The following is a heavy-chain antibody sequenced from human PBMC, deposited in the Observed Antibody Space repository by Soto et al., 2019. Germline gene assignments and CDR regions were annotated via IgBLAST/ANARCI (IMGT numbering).Heavy chain of an antibody. Sequence: TLCLNCTVSGGSISSYYWSWIRQPARKGLEWFGRIYTSGSTNYNPSLKSRVTMSVDTSKNQFSLKLSSVTAADTSVYYCAKDEFLLSDQLLYPYYYGMDVWGQGTTVTVSS. J-gene: IGHJ6*02. V-gene: IGHV4-4*07. CDR2: IYTSGST. CDR1: GGSISSYY. CDR3: AKDEFLLSDQLLYPYYYGMDV. D-gene: IGHD2-2*02.